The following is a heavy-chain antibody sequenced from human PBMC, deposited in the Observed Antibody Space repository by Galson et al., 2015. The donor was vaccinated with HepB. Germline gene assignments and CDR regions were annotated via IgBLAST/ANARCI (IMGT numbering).Heavy chain of an antibody. CDR2: IIPVFGLP. D-gene: IGHD3-22*01. Sequence: SVKVSCKASGGTFNSFSISWVRQAPGQGLEWMAGIIPVFGLPKYAQKFQGRVTISADESSSTAYMELSSLTSEDTAVYYFARELHYEGEWGQGTLVTVSS. J-gene: IGHJ4*02. CDR3: ARELHYEGE. V-gene: IGHV1-69*13. CDR1: GGTFNSFS.